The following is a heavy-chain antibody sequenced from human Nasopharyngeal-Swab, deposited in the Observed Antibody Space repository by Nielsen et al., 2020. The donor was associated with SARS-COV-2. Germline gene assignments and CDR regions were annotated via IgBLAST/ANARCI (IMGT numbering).Heavy chain of an antibody. J-gene: IGHJ3*02. D-gene: IGHD3-10*01. CDR3: ARVPATVWSDAFDI. CDR2: IKQDGSEK. Sequence: GGSMRLSCAASIFTFSSYWVSWVRHAPRKGLEWVANIKQDGSEKYYVDSVKGRFTISRDNAKNSLYLQMNSLRAEDTAVYYCARVPATVWSDAFDIWGQGTMVTVSS. V-gene: IGHV3-7*03. CDR1: IFTFSSYW.